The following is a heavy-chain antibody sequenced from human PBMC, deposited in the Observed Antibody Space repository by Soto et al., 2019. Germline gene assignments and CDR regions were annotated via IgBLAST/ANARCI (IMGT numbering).Heavy chain of an antibody. D-gene: IGHD3-16*02. V-gene: IGHV1-69*01. CDR1: GDTLSHYG. CDR2: TTAILGTR. CDR3: AAGDSSYTGDH. Sequence: QVQLVQSGAEVKKPGSSVKVSCKASGDTLSHYGVSWVRQVPGKGLEWMGGTTAILGTRDYAQKFQGRMTNTSDESTTKSDKELNSLTSDDTAVYFCAAGDSSYTGDHWGQGTLVTVSS. J-gene: IGHJ4*02.